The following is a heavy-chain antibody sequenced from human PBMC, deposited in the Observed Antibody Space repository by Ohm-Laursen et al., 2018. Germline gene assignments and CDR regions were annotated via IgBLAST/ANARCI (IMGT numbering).Heavy chain of an antibody. CDR1: GYTFTGYY. D-gene: IGHD3-22*01. Sequence: SVKVSCKASGYTFTGYYMHWVRQAPGQGLEWMGWINPNSGGTDYAQKFQGRVTMTRDTSISTAYMELSRLRSDDTAVYYCARCTSKVVITPDYWGQGTLLTVSS. V-gene: IGHV1-2*02. J-gene: IGHJ4*02. CDR3: ARCTSKVVITPDY. CDR2: INPNSGGT.